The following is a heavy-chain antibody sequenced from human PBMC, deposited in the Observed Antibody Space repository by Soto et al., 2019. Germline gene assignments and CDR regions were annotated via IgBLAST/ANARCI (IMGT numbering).Heavy chain of an antibody. Sequence: GGSLRLSCGASGFTLSSYSMNWVRQAPGKGLEWVSSISSSSSYIYYADSVKGRFTISRDNAKNSLYLQMNSLRAEDTAVYYCARDTMYYDILTGYPSTTNWFDPWGQGTLVTVSS. CDR2: ISSSSSYI. V-gene: IGHV3-21*01. J-gene: IGHJ5*02. CDR3: ARDTMYYDILTGYPSTTNWFDP. D-gene: IGHD3-9*01. CDR1: GFTLSSYS.